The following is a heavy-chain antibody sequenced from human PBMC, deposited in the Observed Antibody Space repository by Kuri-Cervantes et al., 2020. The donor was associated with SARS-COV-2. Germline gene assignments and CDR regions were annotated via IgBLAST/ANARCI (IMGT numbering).Heavy chain of an antibody. CDR1: GFSFSSHA. J-gene: IGHJ6*02. V-gene: IGHV3-23*01. CDR2: IGGSGGTA. CDR3: ARDYYDFWSGYYYYYYGMDV. Sequence: GSLRLSCAGPGFSFSSHAMSWAREAPGGGLEWVAAIGGSGGTAYYAASVAGRFIISRDNSKNTLYLQMNSLRAEDTAVYYCARDYYDFWSGYYYYYYGMDVWGQGTTVTVSS. D-gene: IGHD3-3*01.